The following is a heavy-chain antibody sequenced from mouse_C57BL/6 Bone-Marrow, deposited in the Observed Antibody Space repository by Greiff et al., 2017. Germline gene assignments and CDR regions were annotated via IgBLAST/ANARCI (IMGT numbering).Heavy chain of an antibody. CDR1: GYTFTSYW. CDR2: LDPSDSYT. CDR3: ARGGLFDY. Sequence: VQLQPPGAELVMPGASVKLSCKASGYTFTSYWMHWVKQRPGQGLEWIGELDPSDSYTNYNQKFKGQSTLTVDKSSSTAYMQLSSLTSEDSAVYYWARGGLFDYWGQGTTLTVAS. V-gene: IGHV1-69*01. J-gene: IGHJ2*01.